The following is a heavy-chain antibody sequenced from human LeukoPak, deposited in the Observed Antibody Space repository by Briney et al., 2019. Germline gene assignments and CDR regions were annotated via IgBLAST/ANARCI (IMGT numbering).Heavy chain of an antibody. J-gene: IGHJ6*03. CDR2: INPNSGGT. Sequence: GASVKVSCKASGYTLTGYYMHWVRQASGQGLEWMGRINPNSGGTNYVQKFQGRVTMTRDTSISTAYMELSRLRSDDTAVYYCARGHRSYYMDVWGKGTTVTISS. D-gene: IGHD3-16*02. CDR3: ARGHRSYYMDV. CDR1: GYTLTGYY. V-gene: IGHV1-2*02.